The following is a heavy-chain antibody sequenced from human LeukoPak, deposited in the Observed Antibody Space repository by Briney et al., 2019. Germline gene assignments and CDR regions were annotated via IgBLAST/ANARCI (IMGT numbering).Heavy chain of an antibody. CDR1: GFTVSNHF. CDR3: TRHRSEAAFDF. D-gene: IGHD3-10*01. Sequence: GGSLRLSCAASGFTVSNHFMSWVRQAPGKGLEWVSIIYSSGSTYYADSVKGRFTISRDNSKNTLYLQMNSLRAEDTAVYYCTRHRSEAAFDFWGQGTLVTVSS. CDR2: IYSSGST. J-gene: IGHJ4*02. V-gene: IGHV3-53*01.